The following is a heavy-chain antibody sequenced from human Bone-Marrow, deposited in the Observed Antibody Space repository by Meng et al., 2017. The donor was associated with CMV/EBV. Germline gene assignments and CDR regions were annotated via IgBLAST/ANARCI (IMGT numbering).Heavy chain of an antibody. CDR1: GGSISSYY. CDR2: IYTSGST. J-gene: IGHJ4*02. CDR3: AAWIQQWIGPGYFEY. V-gene: IGHV4-4*07. Sequence: SETLSLTCTVSGGSISSYYWSWIRQPAGKGLEWIGRIYTSGSTNYNPSLKSRVTMSVDTSKNQFSLKLSSVTAADTAVYYRAAWIQQWIGPGYFEYWGQGTLVTVSS. D-gene: IGHD5-18*01.